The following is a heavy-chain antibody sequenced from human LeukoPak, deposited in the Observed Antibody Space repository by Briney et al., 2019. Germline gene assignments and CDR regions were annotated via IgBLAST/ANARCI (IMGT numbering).Heavy chain of an antibody. CDR1: GFTFSSYA. J-gene: IGHJ4*02. D-gene: IGHD6-19*01. CDR3: ARGGAVAVSSSFDY. CDR2: ISYDGSNK. V-gene: IGHV3-30-3*01. Sequence: GGSLRPSCAASGFTFSSYAMHWVRQAPGKGLEWVAVISYDGSNKYYADSVKGRFTISRDNSKNTLYLQMNSLRAEDTAVYYCARGGAVAVSSSFDYWGQGTLVTVSS.